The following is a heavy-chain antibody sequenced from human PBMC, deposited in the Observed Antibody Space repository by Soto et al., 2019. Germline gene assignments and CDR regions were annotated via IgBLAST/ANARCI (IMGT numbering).Heavy chain of an antibody. Sequence: GSLRLACAASGFTFDNYAMTWVRHTPGKGLEWVSSIDGLGLDTYYADSVKGRFTISRDNSKSTLYLQMNSLRAEDTAVYYCAKHDFGDYRAYDIWGQGTMVTVSS. V-gene: IGHV3-23*01. D-gene: IGHD4-17*01. J-gene: IGHJ3*02. CDR2: IDGLGLDT. CDR3: AKHDFGDYRAYDI. CDR1: GFTFDNYA.